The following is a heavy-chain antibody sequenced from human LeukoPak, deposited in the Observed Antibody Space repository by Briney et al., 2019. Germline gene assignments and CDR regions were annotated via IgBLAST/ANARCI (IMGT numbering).Heavy chain of an antibody. V-gene: IGHV3-30-3*01. D-gene: IGHD3-3*01. CDR2: MSNDGSIK. Sequence: GRSLRLSCAASGFTFSAYTIHWVRQAPGKGLEWVAVMSNDGSIKKYANSVKGRFTISRDNSKNTLYLQMDSLRAEDMAVYYCARELTIFGVVIQRYDTFDIWGQGTMVTVSS. J-gene: IGHJ3*02. CDR3: ARELTIFGVVIQRYDTFDI. CDR1: GFTFSAYT.